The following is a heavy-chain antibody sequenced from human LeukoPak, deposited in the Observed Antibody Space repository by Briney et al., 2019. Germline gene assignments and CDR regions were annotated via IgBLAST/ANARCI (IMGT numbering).Heavy chain of an antibody. CDR3: ARGRDWGCSYCSY. CDR1: GFTFSSYG. J-gene: IGHJ4*02. CDR2: IWFDGSNK. V-gene: IGHV3-33*01. D-gene: IGHD7-27*01. Sequence: PGGSLRLSCAASGFTFSSYGMHWVRQAPGKGLEWVAVIWFDGSNKYYADSVKGRFTISRDNSKNTLYLQMNSLRAEDTAVYYCARGRDWGCSYCSYWGQGTLVTVSS.